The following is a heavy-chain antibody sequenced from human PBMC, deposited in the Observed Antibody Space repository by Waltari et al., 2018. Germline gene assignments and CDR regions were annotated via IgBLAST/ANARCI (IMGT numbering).Heavy chain of an antibody. CDR1: GGSISSGGYY. CDR2: IYYSGST. D-gene: IGHD3-10*01. V-gene: IGHV4-31*03. Sequence: QVQLQESGPGLVKPSQTLSLTCTVSGGSISSGGYYWSWIRQHPGKGLEWIGYIYYSGSTNYNPSLKSRFTISVDTAKNQFSLKLSSVTAADTAVYYCARRGVYGSGSYFYWGQGTLVTVSS. J-gene: IGHJ4*02. CDR3: ARRGVYGSGSYFY.